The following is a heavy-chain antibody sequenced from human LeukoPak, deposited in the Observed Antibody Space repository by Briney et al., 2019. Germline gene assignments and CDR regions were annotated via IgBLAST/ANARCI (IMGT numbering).Heavy chain of an antibody. D-gene: IGHD5-18*01. J-gene: IGHJ4*02. CDR2: ISYSGST. CDR1: GGSISSSNFY. V-gene: IGHV4-39*01. Sequence: PSETLSLTCTVSGGSISSSNFYWGWIRQPPGKGLEWIGTISYSGSTFYSPSLKSRVTISVDTSKNQFSLKLNSVTAADTAVYYCARGRDSYGFAVHDYWGQGTLVTVSS. CDR3: ARGRDSYGFAVHDY.